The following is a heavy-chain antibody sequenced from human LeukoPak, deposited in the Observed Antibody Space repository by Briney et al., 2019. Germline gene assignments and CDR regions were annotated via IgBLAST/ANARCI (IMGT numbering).Heavy chain of an antibody. CDR3: ARGSRRDGYNGDFDY. V-gene: IGHV3-66*02. Sequence: ETLSLTCAVYGGSFSGYYWSWVRQAPGKGLEWVSVIYSGGSTYYADSVKGRFTISRDNSKNTLYLQMNSLRAEDTAVYYCARGSRRDGYNGDFDYWGQGTLVTVSS. J-gene: IGHJ4*02. D-gene: IGHD5-24*01. CDR2: IYSGGST. CDR1: GGSFSGYY.